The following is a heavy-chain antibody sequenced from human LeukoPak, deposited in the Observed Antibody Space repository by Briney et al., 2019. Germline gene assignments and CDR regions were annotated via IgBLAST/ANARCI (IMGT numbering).Heavy chain of an antibody. Sequence: PSETLSLTCTVSGDSISYFYCSWIRQPPGKGLEWIGYIYYSGSTNYNPSLKSRVTISVDTSKNQFSLKLSSVTAADTAVYYRARTPIVGATNFDYWGQGTLVTVSS. J-gene: IGHJ4*02. CDR3: ARTPIVGATNFDY. V-gene: IGHV4-59*12. D-gene: IGHD1-26*01. CDR1: GDSISYFY. CDR2: IYYSGST.